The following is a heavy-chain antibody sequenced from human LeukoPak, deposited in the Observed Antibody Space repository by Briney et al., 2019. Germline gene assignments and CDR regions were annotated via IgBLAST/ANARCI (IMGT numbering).Heavy chain of an antibody. J-gene: IGHJ4*02. V-gene: IGHV3-NL1*01. CDR2: IYSDNT. CDR1: GFTFSSYG. Sequence: GGSLRLSCAASGFTFSSYGMHWVRQAPGKGLEWVSFIYSDNTHYSDSVKGRFTISRDNSKNTLYLQMNSLRAEDTAVYYCARRAGAYSHPYDYWGQGTLVTVSS. D-gene: IGHD4/OR15-4a*01. CDR3: ARRAGAYSHPYDY.